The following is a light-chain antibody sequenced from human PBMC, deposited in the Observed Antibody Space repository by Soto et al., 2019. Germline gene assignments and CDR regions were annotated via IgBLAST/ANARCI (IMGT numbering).Light chain of an antibody. Sequence: DIQVTQSPSSLSASLGDRVTITCWAKAWFQQQPGKVPKLLIYAASALQSGVPSRFSGSGSGTDFTLTISSLQPEDIATYYCQKYNSAPLTFGGGTKVEI. V-gene: IGKV1-27*01. J-gene: IGKJ4*01. CDR3: QKYNSAPLT. CDR2: AAS.